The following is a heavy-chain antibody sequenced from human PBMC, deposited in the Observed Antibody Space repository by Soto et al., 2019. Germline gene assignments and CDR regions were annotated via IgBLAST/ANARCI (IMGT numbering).Heavy chain of an antibody. J-gene: IGHJ4*02. V-gene: IGHV3-33*01. D-gene: IGHD5-12*01. CDR3: ARDFYEYLNYFDY. CDR2: IWYDGSNK. CDR1: GFTFSSYG. Sequence: PVGSLRLSCAASGFTFSSYGMHWVRQAPGKGLEWVAVIWYDGSNKYYADSVKGRFTISRDNSKNTLYLQMNSLRAEDTAVYYCARDFYEYLNYFDYWGQGTLVTVSS.